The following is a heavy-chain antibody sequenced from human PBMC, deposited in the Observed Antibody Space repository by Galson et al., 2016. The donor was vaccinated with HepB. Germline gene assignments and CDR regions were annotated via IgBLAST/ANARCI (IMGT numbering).Heavy chain of an antibody. CDR3: ARDPTYYSASGTDDAFDI. V-gene: IGHV6-1*01. J-gene: IGHJ3*02. Sequence: CAISGDSVSSNSAAWNWIRQSPSRGLEWLGRTYYRSKWYNDYAVSVKSRITINPDTSKNQFSLQLTSVTPEDTAVYYCARDPTYYSASGTDDAFDIWGQGTMATVSS. CDR2: TYYRSKWYN. CDR1: GDSVSSNSAA. D-gene: IGHD3-10*01.